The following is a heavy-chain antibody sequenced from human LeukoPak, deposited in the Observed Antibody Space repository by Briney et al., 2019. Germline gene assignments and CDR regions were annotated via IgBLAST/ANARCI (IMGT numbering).Heavy chain of an antibody. J-gene: IGHJ4*02. D-gene: IGHD3-22*01. CDR3: AKAAYYYDGSGYYLGD. CDR1: GYTFTDYY. CDR2: INPNSGGT. Sequence: ASVKVSCKASGYTFTDYYMHWVRQAPGQGLEWMGRINPNSGGTNYAQKFQARVTMTRDTSISTAYMELSRLRSDDTALYYCAKAAYYYDGSGYYLGDWGQGTLVTVSS. V-gene: IGHV1-2*06.